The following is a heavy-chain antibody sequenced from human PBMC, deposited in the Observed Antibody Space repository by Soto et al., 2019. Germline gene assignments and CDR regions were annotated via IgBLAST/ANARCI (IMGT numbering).Heavy chain of an antibody. J-gene: IGHJ3*02. D-gene: IGHD6-19*01. CDR3: ARDRGSSGWYDAFDI. V-gene: IGHV3-30*03. CDR1: GFTFSSYG. CDR2: ISYDGRNK. Sequence: QVQLVESGGGVVQPGRSLRLSCAASGFTFSSYGMHWVRQAPGQGLAWVAVISYDGRNKDSADSVKGRFTISRDNSKNTLNLQMNSLRAEDAAVYYCARDRGSSGWYDAFDIWGQGTMVTVSS.